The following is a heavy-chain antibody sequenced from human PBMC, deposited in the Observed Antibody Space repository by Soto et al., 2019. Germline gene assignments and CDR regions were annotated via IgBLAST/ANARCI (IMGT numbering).Heavy chain of an antibody. CDR1: GFSFNSYA. Sequence: EVQLLESGGGLVQPGGSLRLSCETSGFSFNSYAMTWVRQAPGMGLEWVAVINYNSRATFHAQSVKGRFTISRDNSRNTVFLRMDSLRAEDTAVYYCVKQRGSEKTYYSNMDVWGLGTTVIVSS. D-gene: IGHD3-10*01. CDR2: INYNSRAT. CDR3: VKQRGSEKTYYSNMDV. J-gene: IGHJ6*02. V-gene: IGHV3-23*01.